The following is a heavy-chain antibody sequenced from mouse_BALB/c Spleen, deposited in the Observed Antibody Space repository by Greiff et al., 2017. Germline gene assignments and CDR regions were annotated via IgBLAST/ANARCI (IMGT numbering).Heavy chain of an antibody. Sequence: EVKLMESGGGLVKPGGSLKLSCAASGFTFSDYYMYWVRQTPEKRLEWVATISDGGSYTYYPDSVKGRFTISRDNAKNNLYLQMSSLKSEDTAMYYCARAGYYGYYAMDYWGQGTSVTVSS. CDR3: ARAGYYGYYAMDY. V-gene: IGHV5-4*02. J-gene: IGHJ4*01. CDR1: GFTFSDYY. D-gene: IGHD1-1*01. CDR2: ISDGGSYT.